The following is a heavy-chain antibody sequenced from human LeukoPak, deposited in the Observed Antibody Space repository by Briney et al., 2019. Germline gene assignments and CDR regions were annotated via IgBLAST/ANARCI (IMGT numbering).Heavy chain of an antibody. D-gene: IGHD5-12*01. V-gene: IGHV3-7*01. CDR2: IQKDGSEK. Sequence: GGSLRLSCAASGFAVGRYWMTWVRQAPGKELEWVANIQKDGSEKNYVDSVKGRFTISRDNAKNSLYLQMNSLRAEDTAVYYCARDSGNSGYDVHDYWGQGTLVTVSS. J-gene: IGHJ4*02. CDR3: ARDSGNSGYDVHDY. CDR1: GFAVGRYW.